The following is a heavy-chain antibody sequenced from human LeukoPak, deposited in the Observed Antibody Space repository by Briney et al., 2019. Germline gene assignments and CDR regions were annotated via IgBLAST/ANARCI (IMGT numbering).Heavy chain of an antibody. CDR3: ARDWTTTGTFGY. CDR2: TYYRSKWYS. CDR1: GDSVSSNSAA. V-gene: IGHV6-1*01. Sequence: SQTLSLTCAISGDSVSSNSAAWNWIRQSPSRVVEWLGRTYYRSKWYSDYAPSVISRITISPDTSKNEFSLQLISVTPEDTAVYYCARDWTTTGTFGYWGQGTLVTVSS. J-gene: IGHJ4*02. D-gene: IGHD1-1*01.